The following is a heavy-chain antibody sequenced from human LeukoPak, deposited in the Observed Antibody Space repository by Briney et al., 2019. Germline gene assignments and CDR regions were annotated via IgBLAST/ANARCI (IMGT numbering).Heavy chain of an antibody. J-gene: IGHJ4*02. D-gene: IGHD1-26*01. Sequence: GGCLRLSCAASGFTFSSYAMSWVRQAPGKGLEGVSAISGRGGSTYYADSVKGRFTISRDNSKNTLYLQMNSLRAEDTAVYYCAKGELRGDFDYWGQGTLVTVSS. CDR3: AKGELRGDFDY. CDR2: ISGRGGST. CDR1: GFTFSSYA. V-gene: IGHV3-23*01.